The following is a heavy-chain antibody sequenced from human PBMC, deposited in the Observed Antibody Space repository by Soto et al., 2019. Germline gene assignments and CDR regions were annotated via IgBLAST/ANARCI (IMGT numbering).Heavy chain of an antibody. Sequence: QVQLQESGPGLVKPSETLSLTCTVSGGSISSYYWSWIRQPPGKGLEWIGYIYYSGSTNYNPSLKSRVTISVDTSKNQFSLKLSFVTVADTAVYYCARHVVPAANYFAYWGQGTLVTVSS. J-gene: IGHJ4*02. V-gene: IGHV4-59*08. CDR2: IYYSGST. CDR3: ARHVVPAANYFAY. D-gene: IGHD2-2*01. CDR1: GGSISSYY.